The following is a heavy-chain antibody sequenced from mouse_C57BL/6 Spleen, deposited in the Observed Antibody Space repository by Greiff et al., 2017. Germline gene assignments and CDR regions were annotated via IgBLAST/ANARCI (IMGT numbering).Heavy chain of an antibody. CDR1: GYTFTSYW. D-gene: IGHD2-5*01. CDR3: ARRRSNSYYAMDY. V-gene: IGHV1-69*01. J-gene: IGHJ4*01. CDR2: IDPSDSYT. Sequence: QVQLQQPGAELVMPGASVKLSCKASGYTFTSYWMHWVKQRPGQGLEWIGEIDPSDSYTNYNQKFKGKSTLTVDKSSSTAYMQLSSLTSEDSAVYYCARRRSNSYYAMDYWGQGTSVTVSS.